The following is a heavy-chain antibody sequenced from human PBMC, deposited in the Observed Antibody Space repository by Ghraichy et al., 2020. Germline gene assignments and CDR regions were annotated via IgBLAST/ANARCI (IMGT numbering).Heavy chain of an antibody. J-gene: IGHJ6*02. V-gene: IGHV4-61*01. CDR1: GGSVTTGTYY. CDR3: ARTNPGLTTALAYYYGMDI. CDR2: IYHSGTT. D-gene: IGHD4-11*01. Sequence: SHTLSLTCTVSGGSVTTGTYYWSWIRQPPGKGLEWIGYIYHSGTTNYNSSLTSRVTISIDTSKNQFSLRLTSVTAADTAVYYCARTNPGLTTALAYYYGMDIWGQGTTVTVSS.